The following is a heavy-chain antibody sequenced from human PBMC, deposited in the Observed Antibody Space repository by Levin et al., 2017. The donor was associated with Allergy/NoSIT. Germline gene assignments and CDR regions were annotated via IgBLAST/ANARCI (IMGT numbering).Heavy chain of an antibody. D-gene: IGHD1-1*01. CDR3: ARELTLRTGTTGAFDI. J-gene: IGHJ3*02. CDR1: GFTFSSYG. Sequence: GGSLRLSCAASGFTFSSYGMHWVRQAPGKGLEWVAVIWYDGSNKYYADSVKGRFTISRDNSKNTLYLQMNSLRAEDTAVYYCARELTLRTGTTGAFDIWGQGTMVTVSS. V-gene: IGHV3-33*01. CDR2: IWYDGSNK.